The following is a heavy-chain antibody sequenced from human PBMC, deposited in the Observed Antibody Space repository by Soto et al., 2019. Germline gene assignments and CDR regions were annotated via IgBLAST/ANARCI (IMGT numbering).Heavy chain of an antibody. V-gene: IGHV4-59*01. J-gene: IGHJ5*02. Sequence: SETLALTCVVSGGSNTSYHWSWTRQFPGKGVEWIAYTAYTGPTNYNPSLKSRVTISMATSKNQFSLKLTSMTAADTAVYYCARDMHPGLTHYLDPWCQG. CDR3: ARDMHPGLTHYLDP. CDR1: GGSNTSYH. CDR2: TAYTGPT. D-gene: IGHD1-20*01.